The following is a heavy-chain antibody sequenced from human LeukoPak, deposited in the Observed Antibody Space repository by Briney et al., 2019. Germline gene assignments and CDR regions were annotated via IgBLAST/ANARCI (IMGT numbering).Heavy chain of an antibody. V-gene: IGHV4-34*01. Sequence: SETLSLTCAVYGGSFSGYYWSWIRQPPGKGLEWIGEINHSGGTNYNPSLKSRVTISVDTSKNQFSLNLSSVTAADTAVYYCARARGYSYGPDAFDIWGQGTMVSVSS. CDR1: GGSFSGYY. CDR3: ARARGYSYGPDAFDI. CDR2: INHSGGT. D-gene: IGHD5-18*01. J-gene: IGHJ3*02.